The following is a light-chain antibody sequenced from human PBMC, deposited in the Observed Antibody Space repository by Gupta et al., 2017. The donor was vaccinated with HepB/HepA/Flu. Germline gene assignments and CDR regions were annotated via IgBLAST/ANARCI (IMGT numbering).Light chain of an antibody. CDR3: QQYEELLFT. V-gene: IGKV1-33*01. CDR2: DAS. J-gene: IGKJ3*01. Sequence: DFHLPQSPSSLSASIGDRVTISCQASHDISNHLHWFQQRPGKAPTLLIYDASNLETGVPSRFGGSGSGTDFTFTITSLEPEDFATYYCQQYEELLFTFGPGTTVDIK. CDR1: HDISNH.